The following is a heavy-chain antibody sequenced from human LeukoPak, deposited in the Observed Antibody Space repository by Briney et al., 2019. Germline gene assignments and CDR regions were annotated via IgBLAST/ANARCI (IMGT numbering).Heavy chain of an antibody. V-gene: IGHV1-69*06. CDR1: GGTFISYA. D-gene: IGHD6-19*01. J-gene: IGHJ4*02. CDR3: ARAEQWLAWGYFDY. CDR2: IIPIFGTA. Sequence: SVKVSCKASGGTFISYAISWVRQAPGQGLEWMGGIIPIFGTANYAQKFQGRVTITADKSTSTAYMELSSLRSEDTAVYYCARAEQWLAWGYFDYWGQGTLVTVSS.